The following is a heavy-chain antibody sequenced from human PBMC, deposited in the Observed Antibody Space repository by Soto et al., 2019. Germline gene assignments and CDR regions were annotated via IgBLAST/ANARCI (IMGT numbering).Heavy chain of an antibody. CDR3: ARDRSMVVVVPGY. Sequence: GGSLRLSCAASGFTFSSYATHWVRQAPGKGLEWVALISHDGGNNYYADSVKGRFTISRDNSKNMVYLQINSLRVDDTAVYYCARDRSMVVVVPGYWGQGTLVTVSS. CDR2: ISHDGGNN. CDR1: GFTFSSYA. D-gene: IGHD2-2*01. V-gene: IGHV3-30-3*01. J-gene: IGHJ4*02.